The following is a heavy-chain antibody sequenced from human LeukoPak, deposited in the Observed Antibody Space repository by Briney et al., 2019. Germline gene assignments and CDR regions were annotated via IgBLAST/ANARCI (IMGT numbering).Heavy chain of an antibody. Sequence: GRSLRLSCAASGFTFSSFPMHWVRQAPGKGLEWVAVISYDGTNKFYPDSVKGRLTISRDNSKNSLYLQLNSLRAEDTAVYYCARDLRMRRYSSTWCYYYYGMDVWGQGTTVTVSS. CDR1: GFTFSSFP. V-gene: IGHV3-30-3*01. CDR3: ARDLRMRRYSSTWCYYYYGMDV. J-gene: IGHJ6*02. CDR2: ISYDGTNK. D-gene: IGHD6-13*01.